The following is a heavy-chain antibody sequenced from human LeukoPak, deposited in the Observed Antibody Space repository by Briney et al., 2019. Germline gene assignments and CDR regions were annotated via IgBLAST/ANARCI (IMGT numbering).Heavy chain of an antibody. D-gene: IGHD2-2*02. V-gene: IGHV3-30-3*01. J-gene: IGHJ6*02. CDR2: ISYDGSNK. CDR1: GFTFSSYD. Sequence: GRSLRLSCAASGFTFSSYDMHWVRQAPGKGLEWVAVISYDGSNKYYADSVKGRFTISRDNSKNTLYLQMNSLRAEDTAVYYCARDGRYCSSTTCYIDYYYGMDVWGQGTTVTVSS. CDR3: ARDGRYCSSTTCYIDYYYGMDV.